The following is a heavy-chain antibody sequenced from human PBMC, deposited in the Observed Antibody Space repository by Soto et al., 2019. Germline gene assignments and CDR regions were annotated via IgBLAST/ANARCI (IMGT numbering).Heavy chain of an antibody. V-gene: IGHV4-61*01. CDR3: ARNIVVVVATLSRVDYNGMDV. CDR2: IYYSGST. D-gene: IGHD2-15*01. CDR1: GGSVSSGSYY. J-gene: IGHJ6*02. Sequence: SETLSLTCTVSGGSVSSGSYYWSWIRQPPGKGLEWIGYIYYSGSTNYNPSLKSRVTISVDTSKNQFSLKLSSVTAADTAVYYCARNIVVVVATLSRVDYNGMDVWGQGTTVTVSS.